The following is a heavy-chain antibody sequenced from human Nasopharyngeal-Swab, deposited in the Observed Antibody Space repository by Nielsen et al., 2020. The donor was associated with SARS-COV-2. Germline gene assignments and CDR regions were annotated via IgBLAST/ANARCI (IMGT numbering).Heavy chain of an antibody. J-gene: IGHJ4*02. Sequence: SETLSLTCTVSGCSISSSSYYWGWIRQPPGKGLEWIGSIYYSGSTYYNPSLKSRVTISVDTSKNQFSLKLSSVTAADTAVYYCARLELGRVDYWGQGTLVTVSS. CDR3: ARLELGRVDY. D-gene: IGHD3-3*02. CDR2: IYYSGST. CDR1: GCSISSSSYY. V-gene: IGHV4-39*01.